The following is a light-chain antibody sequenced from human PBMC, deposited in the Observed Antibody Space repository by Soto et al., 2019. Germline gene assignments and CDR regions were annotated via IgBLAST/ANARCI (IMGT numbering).Light chain of an antibody. CDR3: QQYNNWPLT. Sequence: EVVMTQSPDTLSVSPGDGATLSCRASQNVHSDLAWYQQKPGQAPRLVIYDTSTRATDIPVRSTGGGSGTEFTLTISSLKSEDFAVYYCQQYNNWPLTFGGGTKVEIK. CDR2: DTS. V-gene: IGKV3-15*01. J-gene: IGKJ4*01. CDR1: QNVHSD.